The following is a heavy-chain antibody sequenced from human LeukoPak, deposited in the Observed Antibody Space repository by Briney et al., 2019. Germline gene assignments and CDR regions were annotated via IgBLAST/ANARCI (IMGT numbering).Heavy chain of an antibody. J-gene: IGHJ6*02. D-gene: IGHD5-18*01. CDR3: AKSWGYSYGSSYGMDV. Sequence: GGSLRLSCAASGFTFSSYAMSWVRQAPGKGLEWVSAISGSGSSTYYADSVKGRFTISRDNSKNTLHLQMNSLRAEDTAAYYCAKSWGYSYGSSYGMDVWGQGTTVTVSS. CDR1: GFTFSSYA. V-gene: IGHV3-23*01. CDR2: ISGSGSST.